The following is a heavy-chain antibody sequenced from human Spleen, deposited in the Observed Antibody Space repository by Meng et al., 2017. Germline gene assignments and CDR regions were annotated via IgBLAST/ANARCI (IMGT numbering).Heavy chain of an antibody. J-gene: IGHJ1*01. CDR3: ARLYSSRWNAAEYFQH. CDR1: GGSFSGYF. V-gene: IGHV4-34*01. Sequence: SETLSLTCAVYGGSFSGYFWSWIRQPPGKGLEWIGEISHTGGSNYNPSLKSRVTISIDMSKNQFSLKLSSVTAADTAVYFCARLYSSRWNAAEYFQHWGQGTLVTVSS. D-gene: IGHD6-13*01. CDR2: ISHTGGS.